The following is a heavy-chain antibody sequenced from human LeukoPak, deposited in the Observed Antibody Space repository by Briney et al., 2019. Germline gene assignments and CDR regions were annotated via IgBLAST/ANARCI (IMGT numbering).Heavy chain of an antibody. CDR1: GGSISSSSYY. CDR3: ASQGGGYSFDY. D-gene: IGHD2-21*01. Sequence: PSETLSLTCTVSGGSISSSSYYWGWIRQPPGKGLEWIGTIYYSGSTYYNPSLKSRVTISVDTPKNQFSLKLSSVTAADTAVYYCASQGGGYSFDYWGQGAPVTVSS. CDR2: IYYSGST. J-gene: IGHJ4*02. V-gene: IGHV4-39*01.